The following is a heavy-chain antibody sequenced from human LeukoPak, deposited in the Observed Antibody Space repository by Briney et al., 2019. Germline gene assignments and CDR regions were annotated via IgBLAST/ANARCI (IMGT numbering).Heavy chain of an antibody. Sequence: PSETLSLTCTVSGGSISSSDYYWGWIRQPPGRGLEWIGSIYYSGSTYYNPSLKRRVTVSVDTSKNQFSLKLTSVTAADTAVYFCARFGVSAYSSAWPTFQHWGQGTLVTVSS. D-gene: IGHD6-25*01. J-gene: IGHJ1*01. CDR2: IYYSGST. CDR1: GGSISSSDYY. CDR3: ARFGVSAYSSAWPTFQH. V-gene: IGHV4-39*01.